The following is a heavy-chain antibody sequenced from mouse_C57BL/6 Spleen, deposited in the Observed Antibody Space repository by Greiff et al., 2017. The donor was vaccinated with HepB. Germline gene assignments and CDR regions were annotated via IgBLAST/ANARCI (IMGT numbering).Heavy chain of an antibody. Sequence: VKLMESGAELVRPGASVKLSCKASGYTFTDYYINWVKQRPGQGLEWIARIYPGSGNTYYNEKFKGKATLTAEKSSSTAYMQLSSLTSEDSAVYFCARGRDYGSSYDYWGQGTTLTVSS. CDR1: GYTFTDYY. J-gene: IGHJ2*01. CDR2: IYPGSGNT. V-gene: IGHV1-76*01. D-gene: IGHD1-1*01. CDR3: ARGRDYGSSYDY.